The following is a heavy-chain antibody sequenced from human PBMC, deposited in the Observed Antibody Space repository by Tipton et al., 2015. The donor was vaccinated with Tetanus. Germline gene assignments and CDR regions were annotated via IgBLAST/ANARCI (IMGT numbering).Heavy chain of an antibody. CDR2: IIPIFGTI. J-gene: IGHJ6*02. D-gene: IGHD6-25*01. V-gene: IGHV1-69*06. CDR3: ARVQEQRIYYYGMDV. CDR1: GGSFSTYI. Sequence: QLVQSGAEVKKPGSSVKVSCKTSGGSFSTYITSWVRQAPGQGLEWMGSIIPIFGTITYAQKFQGRLTITADKSTSTAHMSLSSLRSEDTAVYYCARVQEQRIYYYGMDVWGQGTTVTVSS.